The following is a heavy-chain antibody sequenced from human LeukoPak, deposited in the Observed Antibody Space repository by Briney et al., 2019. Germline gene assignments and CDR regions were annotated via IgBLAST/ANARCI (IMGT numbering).Heavy chain of an antibody. CDR3: TRNEI. CDR2: INRDGGEK. CDR1: GFTLSNYW. J-gene: IGHJ4*02. Sequence: GGSLRLSCAASGFTLSNYWMGWVRQVPRKGLEWVASINRDGGEKHYVDSVEGRFTISRDNAKNSLYLQMNSLRAEDTAVYFCTRNEIWGQGTLVTVSS. V-gene: IGHV3-7*01.